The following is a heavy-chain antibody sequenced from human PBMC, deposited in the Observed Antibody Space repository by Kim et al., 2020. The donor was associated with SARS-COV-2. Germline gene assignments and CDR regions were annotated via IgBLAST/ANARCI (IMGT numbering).Heavy chain of an antibody. CDR2: ISRGGTTP. V-gene: IGHV3-23*01. D-gene: IGHD6-13*01. Sequence: GGSLRLSCAASGFTFSNFAMSWVRQAPGKGLEWVSGISRGGTTPYYADSVKGRFTISRDNSRNVLSLQMNSLKIEDTAVYYCAKASSSLYYYYGVVVWGQGTTVTVFS. CDR1: GFTFSNFA. CDR3: AKASSSLYYYYGVVV. J-gene: IGHJ6*02.